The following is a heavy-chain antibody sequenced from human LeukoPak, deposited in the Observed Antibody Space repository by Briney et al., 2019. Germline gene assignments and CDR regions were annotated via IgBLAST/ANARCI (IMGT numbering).Heavy chain of an antibody. Sequence: GGSLRLSCAASGFTFTNYAMSWVRQAPGKGLDWVSAIVGGGGTTFADSVKGRFTISRDNAKNTVYLQMNSLRAEDTAVYYCAKARLSTGWAYNDYWGQGTLVTVSS. CDR2: IVGGGGTT. J-gene: IGHJ4*02. D-gene: IGHD6-19*01. V-gene: IGHV3-23*01. CDR1: GFTFTNYA. CDR3: AKARLSTGWAYNDY.